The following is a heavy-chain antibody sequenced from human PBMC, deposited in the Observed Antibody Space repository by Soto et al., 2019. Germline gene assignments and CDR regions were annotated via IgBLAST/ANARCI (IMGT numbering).Heavy chain of an antibody. V-gene: IGHV3-23*01. J-gene: IGHJ5*02. CDR1: GFTFSSYA. CDR2: ISGSGGST. Sequence: GGSLRLSCAASGFTFSSYAMSWVRQAPGKGLEWVSAISGSGGSTYYADSVKGRFTISRDNSKTTLYLQMNSLRAEDTAVYYCAKTPGYSSGWGWFDPWGQGTLVTVSS. CDR3: AKTPGYSSGWGWFDP. D-gene: IGHD6-19*01.